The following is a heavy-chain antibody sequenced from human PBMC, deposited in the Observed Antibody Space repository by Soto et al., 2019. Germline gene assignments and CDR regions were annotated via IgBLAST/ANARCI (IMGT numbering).Heavy chain of an antibody. D-gene: IGHD3-10*01. J-gene: IGHJ4*02. Sequence: EVQLLESGGGLVQPGGSLRLSCAASGFTFSDYAMSWVRQAPGKGLEWVSAISGRGGNTYYADSVKGRFTISRDNSRNTLYLQMHSLRAEDTAVYYCAKAKPGSFDYWGQGTLVTVSS. V-gene: IGHV3-23*01. CDR2: ISGRGGNT. CDR1: GFTFSDYA. CDR3: AKAKPGSFDY.